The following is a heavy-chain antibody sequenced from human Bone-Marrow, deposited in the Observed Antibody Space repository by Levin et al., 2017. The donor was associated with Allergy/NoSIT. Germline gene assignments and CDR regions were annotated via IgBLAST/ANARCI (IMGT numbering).Heavy chain of an antibody. J-gene: IGHJ4*02. CDR3: ARRAGTTVAPGTRYFDY. CDR2: ISGSSTAK. D-gene: IGHD4-11*01. V-gene: IGHV3-11*03. Sequence: GSLRLSCAASGFNFTDYYMTWIRQTPGKGLEWLSYISGSSTAKKYADSVKGRFTISRDNAKNLVYLQMNNLGAEDTAVYYCARRAGTTVAPGTRYFDYWGQGSLVTVSS. CDR1: GFNFTDYY.